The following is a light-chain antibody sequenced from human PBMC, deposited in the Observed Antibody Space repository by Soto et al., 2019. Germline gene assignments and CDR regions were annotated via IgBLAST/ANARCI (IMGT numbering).Light chain of an antibody. CDR3: SSYTSSNTYV. J-gene: IGLJ1*01. V-gene: IGLV2-14*03. CDR2: DVS. CDR1: SSDVGAYNY. Sequence: QSALTQPASVSGSPGQSITIYCTGTSSDVGAYNYVSWYQQHPGKAPKLMIYDVSTRPSGVSNRFSGSKSGNKASLTISGLQAEDEADYYCSSYTSSNTYVFGTGTQVTVL.